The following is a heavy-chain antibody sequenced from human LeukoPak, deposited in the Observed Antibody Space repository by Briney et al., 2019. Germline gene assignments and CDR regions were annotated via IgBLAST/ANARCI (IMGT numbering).Heavy chain of an antibody. CDR2: ISYDGSNK. CDR3: AKAHSSGWYYFDY. D-gene: IGHD6-19*01. CDR1: GFTFSSYG. J-gene: IGHJ4*02. Sequence: GGSLRLSCAASGFTFSSYGMHWVRQAPGKGLEWVAVISYDGSNKYYADSVKGRLTISRDNSKNTLYLQMNSLRAEDTAVYYCAKAHSSGWYYFDYWGQGTLVTVSS. V-gene: IGHV3-30*18.